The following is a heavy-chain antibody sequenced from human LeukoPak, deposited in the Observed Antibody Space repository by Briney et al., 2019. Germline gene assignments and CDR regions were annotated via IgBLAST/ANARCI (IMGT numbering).Heavy chain of an antibody. D-gene: IGHD2-2*02. CDR3: ARLSGAPVRHPIYHFDY. V-gene: IGHV4-38-2*01. CDR1: GYSISSGYY. Sequence: PSETLSLTCAVPGYSISSGYYWGWIRQPPGKGLEWIGNIYHSGSTYKNPSLKSRVTISLDTSKNQFSLKLSSVTAADTAMYYCARLSGAPVRHPIYHFDYWGQGTLVTVSS. J-gene: IGHJ4*02. CDR2: IYHSGST.